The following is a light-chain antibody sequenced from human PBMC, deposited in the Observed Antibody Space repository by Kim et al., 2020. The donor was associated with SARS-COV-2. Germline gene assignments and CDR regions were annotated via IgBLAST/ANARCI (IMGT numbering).Light chain of an antibody. J-gene: IGKJ5*01. V-gene: IGKV3-11*01. CDR3: QHRGIWPIT. CDR2: DAS. CDR1: QSVGNH. Sequence: LSPGERVTFSGGASQSVGNHLGWYQQKPGKAPRLLIFDASSRPTGIPDRFSGSGSGTDFTLIISSLEPEDFAVYYGQHRGIWPITFGQGTRLEIK.